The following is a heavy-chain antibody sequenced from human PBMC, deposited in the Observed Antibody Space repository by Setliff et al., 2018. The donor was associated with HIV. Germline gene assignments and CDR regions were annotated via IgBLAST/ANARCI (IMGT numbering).Heavy chain of an antibody. CDR1: GASISSGGYY. Sequence: TLSLTCTVSGASISSGGYYWNWIRQLPGKGLEWIGYILDSGSTCYNPSLRGRLSMSIDTSANQFSVELTSVTAADTALYFCARVPNWGSAPFAYDVWGRGTMVTVSS. J-gene: IGHJ3*01. CDR3: ARVPNWGSAPFAYDV. D-gene: IGHD7-27*01. V-gene: IGHV4-31*03. CDR2: ILDSGST.